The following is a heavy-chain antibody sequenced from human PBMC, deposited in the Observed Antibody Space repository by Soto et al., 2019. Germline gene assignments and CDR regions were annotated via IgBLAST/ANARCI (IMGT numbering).Heavy chain of an antibody. D-gene: IGHD6-19*01. CDR3: AYTAVVGTTEFDY. J-gene: IGHJ5*01. CDR1: GFPFRGHW. V-gene: IGHV3-72*01. Sequence: VVFLSLSGSASGFPFRGHWMHWVSPAPGKGLEWVGRSRNKANSYTTEYAASVKGRFTISRDDSKNSLYLQMNSLKTEDTAGYYCAYTAVVGTTEFDYCGQGPRVTVSS. CDR2: SRNKANSYTT.